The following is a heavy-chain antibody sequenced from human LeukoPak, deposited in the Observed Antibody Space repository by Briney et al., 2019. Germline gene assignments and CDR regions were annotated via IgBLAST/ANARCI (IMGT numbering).Heavy chain of an antibody. V-gene: IGHV3-23*01. Sequence: GGSLRLSCAASGFTFSTYWMHWVRQAPGKGLEWVSAISGSGGSTYYADSVKGRFTISRDNSKNTLYLQMNSLRAEDTAVYYCANYVFPFFWGQGTLVTVSS. D-gene: IGHD3-3*01. CDR2: ISGSGGST. CDR1: GFTFSTYW. J-gene: IGHJ4*02. CDR3: ANYVFPFF.